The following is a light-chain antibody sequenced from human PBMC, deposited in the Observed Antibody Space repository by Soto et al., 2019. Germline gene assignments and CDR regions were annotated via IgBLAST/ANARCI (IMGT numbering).Light chain of an antibody. V-gene: IGKV3-11*01. CDR1: QSISSH. Sequence: EIVLTQSPATLSLSPGERATLSCRASQSISSHLAWYQQRPGQPPRLLIYDASNRATGIPDRFRGSGSGTDFTLSIRSLEPEDFAVYYCQQRDSWPRAFGQGTKVEI. CDR3: QQRDSWPRA. CDR2: DAS. J-gene: IGKJ1*01.